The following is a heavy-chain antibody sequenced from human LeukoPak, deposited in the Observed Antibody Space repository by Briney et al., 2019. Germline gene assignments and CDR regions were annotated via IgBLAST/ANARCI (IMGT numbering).Heavy chain of an antibody. CDR2: INPSGGST. D-gene: IGHD2-15*01. V-gene: IGHV1-46*01. J-gene: IGHJ4*02. CDR1: GYTFTTYY. Sequence: ASVKVSCKASGYTFTTYYVHWVRQAPGQGLEWMGIINPSGGSTTYAQKFRGRLTMTRDTSISTAYMELSRLRSDDTTVYYCARVYCSGGSCYFRHFDYWGQGTLVTVSS. CDR3: ARVYCSGGSCYFRHFDY.